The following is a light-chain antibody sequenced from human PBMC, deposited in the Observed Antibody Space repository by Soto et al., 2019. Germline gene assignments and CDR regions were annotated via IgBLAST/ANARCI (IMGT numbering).Light chain of an antibody. CDR1: SSDVGSYNL. Sequence: QSVLTQPASVSGSPGQSITISCTGTSSDVGSYNLVSWYQQHPGKAPKLMIYEDTKRPSGVSNRFSGSKSGNTASLTISGLQAEDEAGYYCCSYAGSSTFVVFGGGTKVTVL. CDR3: CSYAGSSTFVV. J-gene: IGLJ2*01. V-gene: IGLV2-23*02. CDR2: EDT.